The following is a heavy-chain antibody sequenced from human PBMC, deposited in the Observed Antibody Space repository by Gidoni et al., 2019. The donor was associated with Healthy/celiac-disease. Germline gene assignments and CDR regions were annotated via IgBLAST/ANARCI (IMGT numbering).Heavy chain of an antibody. CDR3: ARRTRGYCSGGSCYDPFGAFDI. J-gene: IGHJ3*02. D-gene: IGHD2-15*01. V-gene: IGHV5-51*01. CDR1: GYSFTSYW. Sequence: EVQLVQSGAEVKKPGESLKISCKGSGYSFTSYWIGWVRQMPGKGLEWMGIIYPGDSDTRYSPSFQGQVTISADKSISTAYLQWSSLKASDTAMYYCARRTRGYCSGGSCYDPFGAFDIWGQGTMVTVSS. CDR2: IYPGDSDT.